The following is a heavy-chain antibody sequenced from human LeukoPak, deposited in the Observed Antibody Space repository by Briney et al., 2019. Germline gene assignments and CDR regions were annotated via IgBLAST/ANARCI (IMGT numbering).Heavy chain of an antibody. D-gene: IGHD6-13*01. CDR2: ISYDGSNK. CDR1: GLTSSNSA. J-gene: IGHJ4*02. CDR3: AKDLLDSSSWFHVGPLDY. Sequence: GGSLRLSCAASGLTSSNSAMSWVRQAPGKGLEWVAVISYDGSNKYYADSVKGRFTISRDNSKNTLYLQMNSLRAEDTAVYYCAKDLLDSSSWFHVGPLDYWGQGTLVTVSS. V-gene: IGHV3-30*18.